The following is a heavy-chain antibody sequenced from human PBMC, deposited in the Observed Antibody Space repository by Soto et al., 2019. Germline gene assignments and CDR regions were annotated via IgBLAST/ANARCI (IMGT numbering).Heavy chain of an antibody. CDR1: GFTVSNNY. V-gene: IGHV3-66*01. CDR3: AKRGTTVTTSLWY. D-gene: IGHD4-17*01. Sequence: EVQLVESGGGLVQPGGSLGLSCAASGFTVSNNYMCWVRQAPGKGLEWVSLIYSGGVTHYADSVRGRFTISRDKSRNTLHLQMNCLRADDTAVYYCAKRGTTVTTSLWYWGQGSLVTVSS. J-gene: IGHJ4*02. CDR2: IYSGGVT.